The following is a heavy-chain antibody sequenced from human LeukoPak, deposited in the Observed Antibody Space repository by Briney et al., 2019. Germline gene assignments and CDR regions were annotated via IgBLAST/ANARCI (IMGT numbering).Heavy chain of an antibody. CDR3: TRVGYIDEGIDY. D-gene: IGHD5-24*01. J-gene: IGHJ4*02. Sequence: GGSLRLSCAASGFTFSSYWMTWVRQAPGKGLEWVANIKQDGSKKSYVDSVKGRFTISRDNAENSLYLQMNSLRAEDTAIYYCTRVGYIDEGIDYWGQGTLVTVSS. V-gene: IGHV3-7*04. CDR2: IKQDGSKK. CDR1: GFTFSSYW.